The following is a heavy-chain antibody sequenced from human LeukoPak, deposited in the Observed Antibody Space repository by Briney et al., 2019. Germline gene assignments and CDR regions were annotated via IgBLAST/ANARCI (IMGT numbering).Heavy chain of an antibody. V-gene: IGHV4-59*08. Sequence: SETLSLTCTVSGASVSRYNWNWIRQPPGKGLEWIGYIHNSGTTNYNPSLKSRVTISVDTSKNQFSLKLTSVTAADTALYYCSRHVTVAGSMRCSYRWGQATLVTVSS. D-gene: IGHD6-19*01. CDR1: GASVSRYN. J-gene: IGHJ4*02. CDR3: SRHVTVAGSMRCSYR. CDR2: IHNSGTT.